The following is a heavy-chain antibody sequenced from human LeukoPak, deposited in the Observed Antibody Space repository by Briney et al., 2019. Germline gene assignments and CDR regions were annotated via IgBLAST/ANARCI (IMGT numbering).Heavy chain of an antibody. CDR1: GGSISRYY. J-gene: IGHJ4*02. CDR3: ARGARYPQGNFDY. Sequence: SETLSLTCTVSGGSISRYYWSWMRQPPGKGLEWIGYIYYSGSTNYNPSLKSRVTISVDTSKNQFSLKLNSVTAADTAVYYCARGARYPQGNFDYWGQGTLVTVSS. D-gene: IGHD1-14*01. V-gene: IGHV4-59*01. CDR2: IYYSGST.